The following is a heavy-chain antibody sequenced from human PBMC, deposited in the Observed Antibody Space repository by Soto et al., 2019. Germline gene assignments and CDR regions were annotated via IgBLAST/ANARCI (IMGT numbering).Heavy chain of an antibody. Sequence: GGSLRLSCAASEFTFSNYAMSWVRQAPGKGLEWVSAISGSGGNTYYADSVKGRFTISRDNSKNTLYLQMNSLRAEDTAVYYCAKSLVARPYDYWGQGTLVTVSS. CDR1: EFTFSNYA. D-gene: IGHD6-6*01. CDR3: AKSLVARPYDY. CDR2: ISGSGGNT. V-gene: IGHV3-23*01. J-gene: IGHJ4*02.